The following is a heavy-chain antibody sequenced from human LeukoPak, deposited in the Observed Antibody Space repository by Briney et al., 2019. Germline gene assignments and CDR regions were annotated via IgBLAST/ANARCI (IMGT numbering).Heavy chain of an antibody. CDR1: GDSVSSNSAA. Sequence: SQTLSLTFAISGDSVSSNSAAWNWIRQSPSRGLEWLGRTYYRSKWYNDYAVSVKSRITINPDTSRNQFSLQVNSLTPEDTAVYFCARSHWNYDNYFDPWGQGTLVTVSS. CDR3: ARSHWNYDNYFDP. CDR2: TYYRSKWYN. D-gene: IGHD1-7*01. V-gene: IGHV6-1*01. J-gene: IGHJ5*02.